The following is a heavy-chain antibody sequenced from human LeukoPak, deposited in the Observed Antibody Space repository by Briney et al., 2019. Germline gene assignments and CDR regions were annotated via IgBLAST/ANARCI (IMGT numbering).Heavy chain of an antibody. CDR1: GFTFSSYE. CDR2: ISSSGSTI. Sequence: GGSLRLSCAASGFTFSSYEMNRVRQAPGKGLEWVSYISSSGSTIYYADSVKGRFTISRDNAKNSLYLQMNSLRAEDTAVYYCARESGGKKDFDYWGQGTLVTVSS. CDR3: ARESGGKKDFDY. D-gene: IGHD3-16*01. J-gene: IGHJ4*02. V-gene: IGHV3-48*03.